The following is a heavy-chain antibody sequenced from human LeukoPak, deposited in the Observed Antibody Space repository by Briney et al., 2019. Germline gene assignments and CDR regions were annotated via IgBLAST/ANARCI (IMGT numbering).Heavy chain of an antibody. D-gene: IGHD2-2*01. CDR2: IYYSGST. CDR3: ARDLAFSVLGPLLRGGYCSSTSCSYFDY. CDR1: GGSISSSSYY. J-gene: IGHJ4*02. V-gene: IGHV4-39*02. Sequence: SETLSLTCTVSGGSISSSSYYWGWIRQPPGKGLEWIGSIYYSGSTYYNPSLKSRVTISVDTSKNQFSLKLSSVTAADTAVYYCARDLAFSVLGPLLRGGYCSSTSCSYFDYWGQGTLVTVSS.